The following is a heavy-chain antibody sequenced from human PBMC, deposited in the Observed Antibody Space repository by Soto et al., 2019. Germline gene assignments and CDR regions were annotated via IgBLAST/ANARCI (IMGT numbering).Heavy chain of an antibody. V-gene: IGHV4-59*01. CDR3: ARGSYDSSGYYLDY. J-gene: IGHJ4*02. D-gene: IGHD3-22*01. CDR2: IYYSGST. Sequence: LSLTCTVSGGSISSYYWSWIRQPPGKGPEWIGYIYYSGSTNYNPSLKSRVTISVDTSKNQFSLKLSSVTAADTAVYYCARGSYDSSGYYLDYWGQGTLVTVSS. CDR1: GGSISSYY.